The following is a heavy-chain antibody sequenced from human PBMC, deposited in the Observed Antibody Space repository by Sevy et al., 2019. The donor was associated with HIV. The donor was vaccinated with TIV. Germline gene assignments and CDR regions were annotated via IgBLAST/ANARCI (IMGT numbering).Heavy chain of an antibody. D-gene: IGHD2-8*02. CDR2: ISHDGINE. J-gene: IGHJ6*02. CDR3: AKRRVQSGLSGGGANFGMDV. V-gene: IGHV3-30*18. Sequence: GGSLRLSCIGSGFSFSYYGIHWVRQAPGKGLDWVALISHDGINEYYADSVKGRFTISRDNSKNTVYLEMNSLRAEDTAIYYCAKRRVQSGLSGGGANFGMDVCGRGTTVTVSS. CDR1: GFSFSYYG.